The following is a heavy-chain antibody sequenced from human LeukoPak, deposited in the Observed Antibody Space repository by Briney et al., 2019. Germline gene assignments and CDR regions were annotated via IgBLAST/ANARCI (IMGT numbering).Heavy chain of an antibody. CDR2: IYTSGST. CDR1: GGSISSYY. V-gene: IGHV4-4*07. J-gene: IGHJ4*02. Sequence: SETLSFTSSVSGGSISSYYWSWIRQPAWKGLEWIGRIYTSGSTNYNPSLKSRVTISVDKSKNQFSLKLSSVTAADTAVYYCARGSSSWYGFDYWGQGTLVTVSS. CDR3: ARGSSSWYGFDY. D-gene: IGHD6-13*01.